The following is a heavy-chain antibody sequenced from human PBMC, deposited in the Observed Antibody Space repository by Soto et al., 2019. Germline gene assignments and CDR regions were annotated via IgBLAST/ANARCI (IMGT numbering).Heavy chain of an antibody. CDR3: ARLRAEVEMATLTYFAY. CDR2: IYYSGST. J-gene: IGHJ4*02. Sequence: SETLSLTCTVSGGSISSSSYYWGWIRQPPGKGLEWIGSIYYSGSTYYNPSLKSRVTISVDTSKNQFSLKLSSVTAADTAVYYFARLRAEVEMATLTYFAYWGQGTLVTVSS. D-gene: IGHD5-12*01. CDR1: GGSISSSSYY. V-gene: IGHV4-39*01.